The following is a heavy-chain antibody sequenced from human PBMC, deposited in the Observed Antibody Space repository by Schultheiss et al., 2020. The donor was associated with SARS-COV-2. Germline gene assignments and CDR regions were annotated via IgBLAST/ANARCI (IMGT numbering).Heavy chain of an antibody. CDR2: INPNSGGT. V-gene: IGHV1-2*02. CDR1: GYTFTGYY. Sequence: ASVKVSCKASGYTFTGYYMHWVRQAPGQGLEWMGWINPNSGGTKYAQKFQGRVNMTRHTSISTAYLELSRLRSDVTAVYYCARTDYDILAGYAFDIWGQGTMVTVS. CDR3: ARTDYDILAGYAFDI. D-gene: IGHD3-9*01. J-gene: IGHJ3*02.